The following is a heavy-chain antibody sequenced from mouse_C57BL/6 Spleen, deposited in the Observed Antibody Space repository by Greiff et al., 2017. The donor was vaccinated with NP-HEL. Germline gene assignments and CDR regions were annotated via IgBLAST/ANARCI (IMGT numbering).Heavy chain of an antibody. D-gene: IGHD4-1*01. V-gene: IGHV1-26*01. CDR3: ARWDWDKAMDY. CDR1: GYTFTDYY. Sequence: VQLQQSGPELVKPGASVKISCKASGYTFTDYYMNWVKQSHGKSLEWIGDINPNNGGTSYNQKFKGKATLTVDKSSSTAYMELRSLTSEDSAVYYCARWDWDKAMDYWGQGTSVTVSS. J-gene: IGHJ4*01. CDR2: INPNNGGT.